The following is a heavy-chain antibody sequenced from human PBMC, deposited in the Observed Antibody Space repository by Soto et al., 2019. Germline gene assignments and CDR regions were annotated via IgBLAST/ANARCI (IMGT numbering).Heavy chain of an antibody. CDR1: GFPFDDYS. CDR2: ISSSSNNI. CDR3: ARDLTTATGAFDY. J-gene: IGHJ4*02. Sequence: GGSLRLSCAASGFPFDDYSMNWVRQVPGKGLEWVSSISSSSNNIYYADSVKGRFTISRDNAKNSLFLQVNSLRDEDTAVYFCARDLTTATGAFDYWGQGTLVTVSS. V-gene: IGHV3-21*01. D-gene: IGHD6-13*01.